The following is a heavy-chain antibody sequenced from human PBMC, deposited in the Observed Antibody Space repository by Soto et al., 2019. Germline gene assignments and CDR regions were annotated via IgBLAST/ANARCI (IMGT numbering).Heavy chain of an antibody. D-gene: IGHD3-22*01. V-gene: IGHV3-30-3*01. Sequence: GWSLRLSCAASEFTLSTYSMHWVRQAPGKGLEWVAVISYDGSKKYYADSVKGRFTISRDNSKNTLYLQMNNLRAEDTAVYYCARATMIVVANDAFDIWGQGTMVTVSS. CDR2: ISYDGSKK. J-gene: IGHJ3*02. CDR3: ARATMIVVANDAFDI. CDR1: EFTLSTYS.